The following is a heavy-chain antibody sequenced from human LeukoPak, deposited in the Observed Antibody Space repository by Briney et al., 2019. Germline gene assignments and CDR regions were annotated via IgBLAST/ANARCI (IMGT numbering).Heavy chain of an antibody. D-gene: IGHD4-17*01. Sequence: GGSLRLSCAASRLTFSNYAMNWVRQAPGKGLEWVSSISGSGDNTHYADSVKGRFTISRDNSKNMMYLQMNSLRADDTALYYCARDRYGDYSFDYWGQGVLVTVSS. CDR1: RLTFSNYA. CDR3: ARDRYGDYSFDY. V-gene: IGHV3-23*01. CDR2: ISGSGDNT. J-gene: IGHJ4*02.